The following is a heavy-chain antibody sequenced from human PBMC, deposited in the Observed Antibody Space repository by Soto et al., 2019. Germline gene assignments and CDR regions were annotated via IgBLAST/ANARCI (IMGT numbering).Heavy chain of an antibody. Sequence: SVKVSCKASGGTFSSYAISWVRQAPGQGLEWMGGIIPIFGTANYAQKFQGRVTITADESTSTAYMELSSLRSEDTAVYYCARADGDLYYYYYGMDVWGQGTTVTVSS. CDR3: ARADGDLYYYYYGMDV. J-gene: IGHJ6*02. CDR2: IIPIFGTA. CDR1: GGTFSSYA. V-gene: IGHV1-69*13.